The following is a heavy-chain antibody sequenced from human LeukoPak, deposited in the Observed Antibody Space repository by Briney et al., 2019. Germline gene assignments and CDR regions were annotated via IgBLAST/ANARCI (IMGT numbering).Heavy chain of an antibody. CDR3: ARDPGGYCSSTSCPYYYYYMDV. CDR2: INPNSGGT. CDR1: GYTFTGYY. D-gene: IGHD2-2*01. J-gene: IGHJ6*03. Sequence: GASVKVSCKASGYTFTGYYMHWVRQAPGQGLEWMGWINPNSGGTNYAQKFQGRVTMTRDTSISTAYMELSGLRSDDTAVYYCARDPGGYCSSTSCPYYYYYMDVWGKGTTVTVSS. V-gene: IGHV1-2*02.